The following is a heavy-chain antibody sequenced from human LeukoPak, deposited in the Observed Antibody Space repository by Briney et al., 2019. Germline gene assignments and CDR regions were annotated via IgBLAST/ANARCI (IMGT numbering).Heavy chain of an antibody. J-gene: IGHJ4*02. Sequence: SETLSLTCTVSGGSISSYYWSWIRQPPGKGLEWIGYIYYSGSTNYKPSLKSRVTISVDTSKNQFSLKLSSVTAADTAVYYCASWTTVSGIDYWGQGTLVTVSS. CDR3: ASWTTVSGIDY. D-gene: IGHD4-17*01. V-gene: IGHV4-59*12. CDR2: IYYSGST. CDR1: GGSISSYY.